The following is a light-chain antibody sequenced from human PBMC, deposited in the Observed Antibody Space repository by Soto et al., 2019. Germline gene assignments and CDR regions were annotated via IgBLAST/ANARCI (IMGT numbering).Light chain of an antibody. CDR1: HSITNW. Sequence: DIQMTQSPSTLSASVGDRVTITCRASHSITNWLAWYQQKPGKAPKVLIYDVSTLGSGVPSRFSGSGSGTEFTLTISSLQPDDFANYYCQPYNNNFGQGTKVEIK. CDR2: DVS. J-gene: IGKJ2*01. V-gene: IGKV1-5*01. CDR3: QPYNNN.